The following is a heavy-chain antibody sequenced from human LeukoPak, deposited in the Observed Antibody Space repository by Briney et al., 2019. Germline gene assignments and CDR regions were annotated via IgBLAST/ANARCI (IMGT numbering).Heavy chain of an antibody. CDR3: AKDGDYDILTGYDAFDI. D-gene: IGHD3-9*01. CDR2: ISGSGGST. Sequence: GGSLRLSCAASGFALSSAWMNWVRQAPGKGLEWVSAISGSGGSTYYADSVKGRFTISRDNSKNTLYLQMNSLRAEDTAVYYCAKDGDYDILTGYDAFDIWGQGTIVTVSS. CDR1: GFALSSAW. V-gene: IGHV3-23*01. J-gene: IGHJ3*02.